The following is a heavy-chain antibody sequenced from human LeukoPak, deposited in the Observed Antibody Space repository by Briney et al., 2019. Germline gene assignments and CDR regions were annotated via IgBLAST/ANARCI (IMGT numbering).Heavy chain of an antibody. CDR1: GFTFSSYG. J-gene: IGHJ5*02. CDR3: VKVTSDH. V-gene: IGHV3-23*01. CDR2: IGTSGVTT. Sequence: GSLRLSCAASGFTFSSYGMSWVRQAPGKGLEWVSGIGTSGVTTYYADSVKGRFTISRDNSRNTLYLQVNSLRAEDTAVYYCVKVTSDHWGQGTLVTVSS.